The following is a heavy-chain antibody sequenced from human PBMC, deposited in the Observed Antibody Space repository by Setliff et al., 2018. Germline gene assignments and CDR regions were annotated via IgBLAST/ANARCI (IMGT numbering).Heavy chain of an antibody. V-gene: IGHV1-8*02. J-gene: IGHJ6*03. D-gene: IGHD2-15*01. CDR1: GYTFSAYD. CDR2: MSPQSDNT. Sequence: ASVKVSCKASGYTFSAYDFNWVQQAPGQGLEWVGSMSPQSDNTVYAQKFLGRVTMTKNTSISTAYMELSSLRSEDTAVYYCARGQPPTPRPYFYHMDVWGKGTTVTVSS. CDR3: ARGQPPTPRPYFYHMDV.